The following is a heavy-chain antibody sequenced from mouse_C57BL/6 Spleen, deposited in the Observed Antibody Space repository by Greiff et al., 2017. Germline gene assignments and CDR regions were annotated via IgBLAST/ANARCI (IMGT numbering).Heavy chain of an antibody. CDR3: ARSSYYDYDEGRHFDY. CDR1: GYTFTSYD. J-gene: IGHJ2*01. Sequence: QVHVKQSGPELVKPGASVKLSCKASGYTFTSYDINWVKQRPGQGLEWIGWIYPRDGSTKYNEKFKGKATLTVDTSSSTAYMELHSLTSEDSAVYFCARSSYYDYDEGRHFDYWGQGTTLTVSS. CDR2: IYPRDGST. V-gene: IGHV1-85*01. D-gene: IGHD2-4*01.